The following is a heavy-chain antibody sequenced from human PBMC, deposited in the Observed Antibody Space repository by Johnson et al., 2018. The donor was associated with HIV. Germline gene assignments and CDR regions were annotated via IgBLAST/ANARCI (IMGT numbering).Heavy chain of an antibody. CDR3: ARDGNYYGLSGAFDI. CDR2: ISYDGSNK. J-gene: IGHJ3*02. CDR1: GFTFSSYA. D-gene: IGHD3-10*01. V-gene: IGHV3-30-3*01. Sequence: QVQLVESGGGVVQPGRSLRLSCAASGFTFSSYAMHWVRQAPGKGLEWVAVISYDGSNKYYADSVKGRFTISRDNSKNTLYLQMNSLRAEDTAVYYCARDGNYYGLSGAFDILGQGTMVTVSS.